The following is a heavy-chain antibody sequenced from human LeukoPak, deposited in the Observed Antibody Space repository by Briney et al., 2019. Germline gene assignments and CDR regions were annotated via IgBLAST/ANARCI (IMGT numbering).Heavy chain of an antibody. J-gene: IGHJ4*02. D-gene: IGHD4/OR15-4a*01. Sequence: PGGSLRLSCAASGFTFSSSAMSWVRQAPGKGLEWVSAISGSGGSTYYADSVKGRFTISRDNCKNTLYMQMNSLRVEDTAVYYCARRAGAYSHPYDYWGQGTLVTVSS. CDR1: GFTFSSSA. CDR2: ISGSGGST. CDR3: ARRAGAYSHPYDY. V-gene: IGHV3-23*01.